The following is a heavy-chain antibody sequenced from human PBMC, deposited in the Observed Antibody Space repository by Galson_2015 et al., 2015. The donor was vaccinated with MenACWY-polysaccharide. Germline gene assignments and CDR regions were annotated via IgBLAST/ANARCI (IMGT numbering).Heavy chain of an antibody. J-gene: IGHJ4*02. V-gene: IGHV3-66*02. CDR1: GFTVSSNY. Sequence: SLRLSCAASGFTVSSNYMSWVRQAPGKGLEWVSVISSGGDTYYADSVKGRFTISRDNSKNTLYLQMNSLRSKDTAVYYCARDTTLDYWGRGTLVTVSS. CDR2: ISSGGDT. D-gene: IGHD1-26*01. CDR3: ARDTTLDY.